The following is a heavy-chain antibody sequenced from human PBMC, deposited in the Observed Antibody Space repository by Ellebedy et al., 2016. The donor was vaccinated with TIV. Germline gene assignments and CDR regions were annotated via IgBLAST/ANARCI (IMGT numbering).Heavy chain of an antibody. CDR2: IYYSGST. Sequence: SETLSLTXAVSAASINSGDYYWSWIRQHPGKGLEWIGYIYYSGSTNYNPSLKSRVTISVDTSKNQFSLKLSSVTAADTDVYYCARTGNGYFQHWGQGTLLTVSS. V-gene: IGHV4-61*08. D-gene: IGHD4-23*01. J-gene: IGHJ1*01. CDR3: ARTGNGYFQH. CDR1: AASINSGDYY.